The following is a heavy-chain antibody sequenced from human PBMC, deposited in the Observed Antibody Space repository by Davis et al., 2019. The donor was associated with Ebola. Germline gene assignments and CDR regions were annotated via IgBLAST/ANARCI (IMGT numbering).Heavy chain of an antibody. V-gene: IGHV2-70*11. CDR3: GRIRLAAAGPHYVDY. J-gene: IGHJ4*02. CDR1: GFSLSTSGMC. CDR2: IDWDDDK. D-gene: IGHD6-13*01. Sequence: SGPTLVKPTQTLTLTCTFSGFSLSTSGMCVSWIRQPPGKALEWLARIDWDDDKYYSTSLKTRLTLSQDTSQTQVVLTMSNMDPVDTATYYWGRIRLAAAGPHYVDYWGQGTLVTVSS.